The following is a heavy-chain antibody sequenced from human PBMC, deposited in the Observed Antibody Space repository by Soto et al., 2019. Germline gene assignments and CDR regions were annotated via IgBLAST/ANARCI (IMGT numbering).Heavy chain of an antibody. CDR1: GFTVSSNY. CDR2: IYSGGST. V-gene: IGHV3-53*01. J-gene: IGHJ6*02. D-gene: IGHD2-2*01. CDR3: AKAGYCSSTSCYHHSYYYYGMDV. Sequence: GGSLRLSCAASGFTVSSNYMSWVRQAPGKGLEWVSVIYSGGSTYYADSVKGRFTISRDNSKNTLYLQMNSLRAEDTAVYYCAKAGYCSSTSCYHHSYYYYGMDVWGQGTTVTVSS.